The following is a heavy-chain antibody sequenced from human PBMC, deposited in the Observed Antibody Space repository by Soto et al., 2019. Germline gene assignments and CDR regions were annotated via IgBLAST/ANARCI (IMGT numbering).Heavy chain of an antibody. J-gene: IGHJ3*02. D-gene: IGHD6-19*01. CDR1: GFTFSSYA. CDR3: AKDSLLQRLAWVDAFDI. Sequence: EVQLLESGGGLVQPGGSLRLSCAGSGFTFSSYAMSWVRQAPGKGLEWVSAISGSGGSTYYADSVKGRFTISRDNSKNTLYLQMNSLRAEDTAVYYCAKDSLLQRLAWVDAFDIWGQGTMVTVSS. V-gene: IGHV3-23*01. CDR2: ISGSGGST.